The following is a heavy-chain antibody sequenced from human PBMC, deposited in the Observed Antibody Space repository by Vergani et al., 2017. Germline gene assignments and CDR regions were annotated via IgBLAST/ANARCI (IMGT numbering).Heavy chain of an antibody. D-gene: IGHD3-10*01. V-gene: IGHV4-39*07. Sequence: QLQLQESGPGLVKPSETLSLTCTVSGGSIASSSYYWGWIRQPPGKGLEWIGKMYYSGSTYYNPSLKSRVTISVDTSKNQFSLKLSSVTAADTAMYYCASSLYYGSGTWYWGQGTLVTVSS. CDR2: MYYSGST. CDR3: ASSLYYGSGTWY. J-gene: IGHJ4*02. CDR1: GGSIASSSYY.